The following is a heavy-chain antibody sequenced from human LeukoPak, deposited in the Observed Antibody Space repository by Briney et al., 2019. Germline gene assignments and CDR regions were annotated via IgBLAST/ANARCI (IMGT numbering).Heavy chain of an antibody. D-gene: IGHD5-24*01. CDR3: ARGRDGYGLDY. V-gene: IGHV4-39*07. CDR1: GGSISSSSYY. J-gene: IGHJ4*02. CDR2: IYYSGST. Sequence: SETLSLTCTVSGGSISSSSYYWGWIRQPPGKGLEWIGSIYYSGSTYYNPSLKSRVTISVDTSKNQFSLKLSSVTAADTAVYYCARGRDGYGLDYWGQGTLVTVSS.